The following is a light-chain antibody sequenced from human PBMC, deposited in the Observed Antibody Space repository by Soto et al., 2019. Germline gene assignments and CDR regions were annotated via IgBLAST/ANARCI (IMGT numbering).Light chain of an antibody. Sequence: QSVLTQPASVSGSPGQSITISCTGTSSDVGGYNYVSWYQQHPGKAPKLMIYDVSNRPSGVSNRFSGSKSGNTASLTISGLQAEDEADYYWSSYTSSSTPVFGGGTKVTVL. CDR2: DVS. J-gene: IGLJ2*01. V-gene: IGLV2-14*01. CDR3: SSYTSSSTPV. CDR1: SSDVGGYNY.